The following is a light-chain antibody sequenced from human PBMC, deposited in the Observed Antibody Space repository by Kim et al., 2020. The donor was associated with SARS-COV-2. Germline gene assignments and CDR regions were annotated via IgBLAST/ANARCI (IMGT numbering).Light chain of an antibody. CDR1: QSMSTS. CDR3: QQYSSFLYT. V-gene: IGKV1-5*01. J-gene: IGKJ2*01. Sequence: SASIGDSVTMTCRASQSMSTSLAWYQQKPGKAPKLLIYDASILKSGVPSRFSGSASGTEFTLTISSVQPDDFGTYYCQQYSSFLYTFGQGTKLEI. CDR2: DAS.